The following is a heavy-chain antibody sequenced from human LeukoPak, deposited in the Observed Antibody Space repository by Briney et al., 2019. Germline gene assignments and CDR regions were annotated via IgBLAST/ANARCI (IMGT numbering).Heavy chain of an antibody. CDR2: IYHSGST. D-gene: IGHD3/OR15-3a*01. Sequence: SETLSLTCAVSGGSIKSNNWWSWVRQPPGKGLEWIGEIYHSGSTNYNPSLESRVTVSVDKSKNQFSLDLSSVTAADTAVYYCARVDDYYYNMDVWGQGTTVTVSS. J-gene: IGHJ6*02. CDR3: ARVDDYYYNMDV. V-gene: IGHV4-4*02. CDR1: GGSIKSNNW.